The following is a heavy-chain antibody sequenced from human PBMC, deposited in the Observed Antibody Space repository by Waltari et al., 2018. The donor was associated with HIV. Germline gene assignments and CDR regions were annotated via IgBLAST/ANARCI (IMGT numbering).Heavy chain of an antibody. CDR3: ARAQSHDAFDI. J-gene: IGHJ3*02. CDR1: RFTFSTSS. Sequence: EVQLVESGGGLVKPGGSLRLSCAASRFTFSTSSINWVRQAPGKGLEWVSSISGYSGYIYYADSVKGRFAISRDNAKNSLYLQMNSLRAEDTAVYYCARAQSHDAFDIWGQGTKVTVSS. V-gene: IGHV3-21*01. CDR2: ISGYSGYI.